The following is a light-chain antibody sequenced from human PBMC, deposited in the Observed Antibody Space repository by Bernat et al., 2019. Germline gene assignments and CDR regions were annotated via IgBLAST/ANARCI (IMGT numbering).Light chain of an antibody. CDR2: END. V-gene: IGLV1-51*02. Sequence: QSVLTQPPSVSAAPGQKVTISCSGSSSNIGNNYVSWYQQLPGTAPKLLIYENDKRPSGIPDRFSGSKSGTSATLGITGLQTGDEAHYYCAAWESSLYAYVLGSGTEVTV. CDR3: AAWESSLYAYV. J-gene: IGLJ1*01. CDR1: SSNIGNNY.